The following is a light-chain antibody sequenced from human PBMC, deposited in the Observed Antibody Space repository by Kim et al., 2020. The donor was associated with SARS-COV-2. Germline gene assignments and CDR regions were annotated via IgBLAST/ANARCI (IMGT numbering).Light chain of an antibody. CDR3: SSFTSSSTWV. V-gene: IGLV2-14*03. Sequence: GQSITIACTGTSSDVGGQTYISWYQQHTGKAPKLMIHDVTKRPSGVSVRFSGSKSGNTATLTISGLQAEDEADYYCSSFTSSSTWVFGGGTKVTVL. CDR1: SSDVGGQTY. J-gene: IGLJ3*02. CDR2: DVT.